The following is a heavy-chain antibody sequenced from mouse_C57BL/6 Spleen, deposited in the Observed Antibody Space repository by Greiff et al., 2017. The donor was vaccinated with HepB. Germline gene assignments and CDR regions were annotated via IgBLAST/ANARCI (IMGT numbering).Heavy chain of an antibody. D-gene: IGHD1-1*01. CDR1: GYTFTSYW. V-gene: IGHV1-61*01. CDR3: ARIYYYGSSYDAMDY. CDR2: IYPSDSET. J-gene: IGHJ4*01. Sequence: QVQLQQPGAELVRPGSSVKLSCKASGYTFTSYWMDWVKQRPGQGLEWIGNIYPSDSETHYNQKFKDKATLTVDKSYSTAYMQLSSLTSEDSAVYYCARIYYYGSSYDAMDYWGQGTSVTVSS.